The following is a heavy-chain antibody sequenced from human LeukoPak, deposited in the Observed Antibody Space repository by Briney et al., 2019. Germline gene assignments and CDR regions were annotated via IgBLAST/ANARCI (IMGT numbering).Heavy chain of an antibody. CDR1: GFTFSSIW. J-gene: IGHJ5*02. D-gene: IGHD2-2*01. CDR2: IKEDGSDK. V-gene: IGHV3-7*01. CDR3: ARSGVVVPSAPVRFDP. Sequence: GGSLRLSCAASGFTFSSIWMSWVRQAPGKGLEWVANIKEDGSDKYYVDSVKGRFTIYRDNAKNSLYLQMNSLNTEDTAVYYCARSGVVVPSAPVRFDPWGQGTLVTVSS.